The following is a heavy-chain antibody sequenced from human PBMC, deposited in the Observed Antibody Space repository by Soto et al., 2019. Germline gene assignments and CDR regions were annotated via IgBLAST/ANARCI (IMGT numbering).Heavy chain of an antibody. J-gene: IGHJ4*02. CDR1: GGSISSGDYY. CDR2: IYYSGST. V-gene: IGHV4-30-4*01. CDR3: ARLDRFLEWSGRY. Sequence: SETLSLTCTVSGGSISSGDYYWSWIRQPPGKGLEWIGYIYYSGSTYYNPSLKSRVTISVDTSKNQFSLKLSSVTAADTAVYYCARLDRFLEWSGRYWGQGTLVTVSS. D-gene: IGHD3-3*01.